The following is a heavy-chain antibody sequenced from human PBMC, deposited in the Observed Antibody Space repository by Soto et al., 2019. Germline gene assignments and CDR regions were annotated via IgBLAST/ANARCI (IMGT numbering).Heavy chain of an antibody. J-gene: IGHJ5*02. V-gene: IGHV3-33*01. Sequence: GGSLRLSCAASGFTFSSYGMHWVRQAPGKGLEWVAVIWYDGSNKYYADSVKGRFTISRDNSKNTLYLQMNSLRAEDTAVYYCARDLKESYYYGSGYLPPWGQGTLVTVSS. CDR2: IWYDGSNK. D-gene: IGHD3-10*01. CDR3: ARDLKESYYYGSGYLPP. CDR1: GFTFSSYG.